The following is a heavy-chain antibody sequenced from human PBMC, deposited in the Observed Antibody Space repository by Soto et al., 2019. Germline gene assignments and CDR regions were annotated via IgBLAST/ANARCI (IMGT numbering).Heavy chain of an antibody. CDR1: GFTFSSYA. V-gene: IGHV3-33*01. CDR3: ARESEDLTSNFDY. J-gene: IGHJ4*02. CDR2: IWYDGSNK. Sequence: GGSLRLSCAASGFTFSSYAMHWVRQAPGKGLEWLAVIWYDGSNKYYADSVKGRFTISRDNSKNTLYLQMNSLRAEDTAVYYCARESEDLTSNFDYWGQGTLVTVSS.